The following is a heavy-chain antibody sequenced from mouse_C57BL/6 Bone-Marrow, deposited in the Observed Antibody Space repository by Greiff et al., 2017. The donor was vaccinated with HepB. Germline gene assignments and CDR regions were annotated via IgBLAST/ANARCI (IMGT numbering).Heavy chain of an antibody. CDR3: TLIYYDYPAWFAY. CDR2: IEPETGGT. D-gene: IGHD2-4*01. V-gene: IGHV1-15*01. J-gene: IGHJ3*01. CDR1: GYTFTDYE. Sequence: VQRVESGAELVRPGASVTLSCKASGYTFTDYEMHWVKQTPVHGLEWIGAIEPETGGTAYNQKFKGKAILTADKSSSTAYMELRSLTSEDSAVYYCTLIYYDYPAWFAYWGQGTLVTVSA.